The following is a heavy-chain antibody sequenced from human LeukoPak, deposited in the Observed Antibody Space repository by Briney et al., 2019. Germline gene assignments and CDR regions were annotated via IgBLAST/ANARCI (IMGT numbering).Heavy chain of an antibody. CDR2: IIPTFGTA. CDR3: ARDLCRYGYCYFDY. D-gene: IGHD5-18*01. Sequence: SVKVSCKASGGTFSSYAISWVRQAPGQGLEWMGGIIPTFGTANYAQKFQGRVTITADESTSTAYMELSSLRSEDTAVYYCARDLCRYGYCYFDYWGQGTLVTVSS. V-gene: IGHV1-69*01. J-gene: IGHJ4*02. CDR1: GGTFSSYA.